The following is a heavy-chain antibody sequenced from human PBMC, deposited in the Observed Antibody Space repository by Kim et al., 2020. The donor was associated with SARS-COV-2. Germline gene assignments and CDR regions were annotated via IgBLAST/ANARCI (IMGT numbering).Heavy chain of an antibody. CDR3: ARPRRASSSTRAAFDI. J-gene: IGHJ3*02. D-gene: IGHD6-13*01. CDR1: GGSFSGYY. Sequence: SETLSLTCAVYGGSFSGYYWSWIRQPPGKGLEWIGEINHSGSTNYNPSLKSRVTISVDTSKNQFSLKLSSVTAADTAVYYCARPRRASSSTRAAFDIWC. CDR2: INHSGST. V-gene: IGHV4-34*01.